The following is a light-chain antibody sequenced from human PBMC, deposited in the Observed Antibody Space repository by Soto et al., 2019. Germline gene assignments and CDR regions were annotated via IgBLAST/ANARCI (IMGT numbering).Light chain of an antibody. CDR1: QGISSY. CDR2: AAS. Sequence: IPLTQSPSSLSASVGDRVTITCRASQGISSYLAWYQQKPGKAPKLLIYAASTLQSGVPSRFSGSGSGTDFTLTISSLQPEGFATYYCQQLNSYPYTFGQGTKLEIK. J-gene: IGKJ2*01. CDR3: QQLNSYPYT. V-gene: IGKV1-9*01.